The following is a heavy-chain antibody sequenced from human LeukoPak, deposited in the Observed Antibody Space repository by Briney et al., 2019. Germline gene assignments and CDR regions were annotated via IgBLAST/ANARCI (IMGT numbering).Heavy chain of an antibody. CDR1: GGSFSGYY. D-gene: IGHD3-10*01. V-gene: IGHV4-34*01. CDR3: ARGHYYGSGSYYKRTVSHWYFDL. Sequence: SETLSLTCAVYGGSFSGYYWSWIRQPPGKGLEWIGEINHSGSTNYNPSLKSRVTISVDTSKNQFSLKLSSVTAADTAVYYCARGHYYGSGSYYKRTVSHWYFDLWGRGTLVTVSS. CDR2: INHSGST. J-gene: IGHJ2*01.